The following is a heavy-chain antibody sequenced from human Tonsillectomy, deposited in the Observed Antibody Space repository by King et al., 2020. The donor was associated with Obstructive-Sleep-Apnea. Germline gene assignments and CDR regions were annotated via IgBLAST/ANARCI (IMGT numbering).Heavy chain of an antibody. CDR3: AKDRGWYRLPFDY. CDR2: ISCSGGST. D-gene: IGHD6-19*01. Sequence: VQLVESGGGLVQPGGSLRLSCAASGFTFSTDAMSCVRQAPGKGLEWVSVISCSGGSTYYADSVKGRFTISRDNSKNTLYLQMNSLRAEDTAVYYCAKDRGWYRLPFDYWGQGTLVTVSS. J-gene: IGHJ4*02. CDR1: GFTFSTDA. V-gene: IGHV3-23*04.